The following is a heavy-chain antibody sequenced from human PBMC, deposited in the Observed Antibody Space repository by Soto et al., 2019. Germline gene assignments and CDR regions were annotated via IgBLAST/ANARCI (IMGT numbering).Heavy chain of an antibody. J-gene: IGHJ4*02. CDR2: IYHSGST. D-gene: IGHD6-19*01. CDR3: ARGGGSSGWYSVPVY. V-gene: IGHV4-4*02. CDR1: SGSISSSNW. Sequence: QVQLQESGPGLVKPSGTLSLTCAVSSGSISSSNWWSWVRQPPGKGLEWIGEIYHSGSTNYNPSLKSRVTISVDKSKNQFSLKVSSVAAADTAVYYCARGGGSSGWYSVPVYWGQGTLVTVSS.